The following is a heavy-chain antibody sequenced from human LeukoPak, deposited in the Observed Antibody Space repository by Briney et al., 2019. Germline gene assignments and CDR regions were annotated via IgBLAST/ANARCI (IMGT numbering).Heavy chain of an antibody. J-gene: IGHJ6*02. CDR2: IYSGGST. D-gene: IGHD5-18*01. Sequence: PGGSLRLSCAASGFTVSSNYMSWVRQAPGKGLEWVSVIYSGGSTYYADSVKGRFTISRDNSKNTLYLQMNSLRAEDTAVYYCARDHRDTAMVDGKNYYYYYGMDVWGQGTTVTVSS. CDR1: GFTVSSNY. V-gene: IGHV3-66*02. CDR3: ARDHRDTAMVDGKNYYYYYGMDV.